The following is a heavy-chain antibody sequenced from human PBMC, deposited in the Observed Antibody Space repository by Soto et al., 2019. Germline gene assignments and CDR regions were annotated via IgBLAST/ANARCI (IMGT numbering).Heavy chain of an antibody. CDR3: ARGRTVAGDDY. D-gene: IGHD6-19*01. Sequence: ASVKGSCKASGYTLTRYDINLVRQATGQGLEWMGWMNPNSGNTGYAQKFQGRVTMTRNKSISTAYMELSSLRSEDTAEYHCARGRTVAGDDYWGQGTLVTGSS. CDR2: MNPNSGNT. V-gene: IGHV1-8*02. J-gene: IGHJ4*01. CDR1: GYTLTRYD.